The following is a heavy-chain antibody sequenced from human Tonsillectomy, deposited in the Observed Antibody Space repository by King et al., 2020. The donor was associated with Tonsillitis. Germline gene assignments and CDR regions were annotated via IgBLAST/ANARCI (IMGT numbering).Heavy chain of an antibody. D-gene: IGHD3-16*01. CDR1: GYTFIDYY. V-gene: IGHV1-2*02. Sequence: QLVQSGAEVKKPGASVKVSCKTSGYTFIDYYIHWVRQAPGQGLEYMGWITPNSGGTNYAQKFQGRVTVTRDTSISTAYMELSRLTSDDTAVYYCARVPFSYGQYYFDYWGQGTLVTVSS. CDR3: ARVPFSYGQYYFDY. J-gene: IGHJ4*02. CDR2: ITPNSGGT.